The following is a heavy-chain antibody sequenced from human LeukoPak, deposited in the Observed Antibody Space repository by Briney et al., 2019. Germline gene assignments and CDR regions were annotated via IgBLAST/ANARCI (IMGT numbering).Heavy chain of an antibody. Sequence: GAFLRLSCASSGFTFDSYWMSWVRQAPGKGLEWVASIQEAGSDKYYVDSVKGRFTISRDNAMNTVYLQMKSLRAEDTAMYYCAREIGSAARGRWGQGTLVIVS. CDR3: AREIGSAARGR. V-gene: IGHV3-7*05. CDR2: IQEAGSDK. J-gene: IGHJ4*02. CDR1: GFTFDSYW. D-gene: IGHD6-13*01.